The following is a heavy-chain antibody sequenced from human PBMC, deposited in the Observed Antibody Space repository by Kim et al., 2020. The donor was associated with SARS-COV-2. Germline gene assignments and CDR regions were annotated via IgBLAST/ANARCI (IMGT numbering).Heavy chain of an antibody. Sequence: SETLSLTCTVSGGSISSYYWSWIRQPPGKGLEWIGYIYYSGSTNYNPSLKSRVTISVDTSKNQFSLKLSSVTAADTAVYYCARDSRNMVRDPYYYYYGMDVWGQGTTVTVSS. CDR1: GGSISSYY. CDR3: ARDSRNMVRDPYYYYYGMDV. CDR2: IYYSGST. D-gene: IGHD3-10*01. V-gene: IGHV4-59*13. J-gene: IGHJ6*02.